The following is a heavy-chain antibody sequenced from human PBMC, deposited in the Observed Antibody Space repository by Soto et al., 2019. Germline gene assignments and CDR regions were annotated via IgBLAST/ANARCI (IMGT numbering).Heavy chain of an antibody. V-gene: IGHV4-59*08. CDR2: MYYSGST. Sequence: QVQLQESGPGLVKPSETLSLTCTVSGGSISSSYLSWIRQPPGKGPEWIAYMYYSGSTSYNPSLKSRVTISLDTSKIQFSLNLTSVTAADTAVYYCARHGSYTNRLYAFDIWGQGTMVTVSS. CDR3: ARHGSYTNRLYAFDI. J-gene: IGHJ3*02. D-gene: IGHD2-15*01. CDR1: GGSISSSY.